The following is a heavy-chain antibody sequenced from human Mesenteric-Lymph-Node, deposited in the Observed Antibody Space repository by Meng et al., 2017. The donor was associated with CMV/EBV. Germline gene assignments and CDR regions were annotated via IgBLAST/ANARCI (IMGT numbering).Heavy chain of an antibody. V-gene: IGHV3-53*01. CDR3: ARVRDCNSIGCHYYFDY. Sequence: GGSLRLSCAASGFTVSSNYVSWVRQAPGKGLEWVSVIYSGTDTYYADSVKGRFTISSDNSKNTLYLHMNSLRAEDTAAYYCARVRDCNSIGCHYYFDYWGQGTLVTVSS. J-gene: IGHJ4*02. CDR2: IYSGTDT. CDR1: GFTVSSNY. D-gene: IGHD2/OR15-2a*01.